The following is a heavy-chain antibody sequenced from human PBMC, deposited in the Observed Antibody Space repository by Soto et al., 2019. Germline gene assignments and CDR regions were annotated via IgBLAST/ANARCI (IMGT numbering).Heavy chain of an antibody. CDR3: AKDGIAARPGYYYYYYMDV. Sequence: GGSLRLSCAASGFTFDDYAMHWVRQAPGKGLGWVSGISWNSGSIGYADSVKGRFTISRDNAKNSLFLQMNSLRAEDTALFYCAKDGIAARPGYYYYYYMDVWGKGTTVTVSS. CDR1: GFTFDDYA. CDR2: ISWNSGSI. J-gene: IGHJ6*03. D-gene: IGHD6-6*01. V-gene: IGHV3-9*01.